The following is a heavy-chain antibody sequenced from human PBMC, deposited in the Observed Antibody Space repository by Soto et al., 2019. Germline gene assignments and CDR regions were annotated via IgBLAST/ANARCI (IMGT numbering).Heavy chain of an antibody. V-gene: IGHV1-24*01. Sequence: ASVKVSCKVSGYTLTELSMHWVRQAPGKGLEWMGGFDPEDGETIYAQKFQGRVTMTEDTSTDTAYMELSSLRSEDTAVYYCATVGYSSGWYTSDYWGQGTLVTVSS. D-gene: IGHD6-19*01. CDR3: ATVGYSSGWYTSDY. CDR1: GYTLTELS. CDR2: FDPEDGET. J-gene: IGHJ4*02.